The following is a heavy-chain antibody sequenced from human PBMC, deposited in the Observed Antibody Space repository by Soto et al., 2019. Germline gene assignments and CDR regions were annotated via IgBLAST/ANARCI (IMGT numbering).Heavy chain of an antibody. CDR2: ISGSGGST. V-gene: IGHV3-23*01. J-gene: IGHJ4*02. D-gene: IGHD4-17*01. CDR1: GFTFSSYA. Sequence: EVQLLESGGGLVQPGGSLRLSCAASGFTFSSYAMSWVRQAPGKGLEWVSAISGSGGSTYYADSVKDRFTISRDNSKNTLYLQMNSLRAEDTAVYYCAKDPRAWDYGDYALNYWGQGTLVTVSS. CDR3: AKDPRAWDYGDYALNY.